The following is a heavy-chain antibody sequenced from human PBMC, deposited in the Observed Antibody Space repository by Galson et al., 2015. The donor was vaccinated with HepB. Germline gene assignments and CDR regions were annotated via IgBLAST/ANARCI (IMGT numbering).Heavy chain of an antibody. Sequence: SVKVSCKASGYTFTNYGINWARQAPGQGLEWMGWISAYNGNTNYAQKFQGRVTMTTDTSTSTAYMELRGLTSDDTAVYYCARHSKTFAELLLTDYWGQGTLVIVSS. V-gene: IGHV1-18*04. CDR2: ISAYNGNT. CDR3: ARHSKTFAELLLTDY. J-gene: IGHJ4*02. CDR1: GYTFTNYG. D-gene: IGHD3-10*01.